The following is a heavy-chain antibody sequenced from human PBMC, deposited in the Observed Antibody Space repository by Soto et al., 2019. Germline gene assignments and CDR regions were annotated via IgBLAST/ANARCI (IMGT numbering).Heavy chain of an antibody. D-gene: IGHD3-10*01. V-gene: IGHV3-48*03. J-gene: IGHJ6*02. CDR1: GFTFSSYE. CDR3: AGSWNYYGSGSYLWSYYGMDV. CDR2: ISSSGSTI. Sequence: PGGSLRLSCAASGFTFSSYEMNWVRQAPGKGLEWVSYISSSGSTIYYADSVKGRFTISRDNAKNSLYLQMNSLRAEDTAVYYCAGSWNYYGSGSYLWSYYGMDVWGQGTTVTVSS.